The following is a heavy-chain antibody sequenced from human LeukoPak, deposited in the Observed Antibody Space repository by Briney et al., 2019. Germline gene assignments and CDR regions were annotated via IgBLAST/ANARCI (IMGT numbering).Heavy chain of an antibody. V-gene: IGHV4-34*01. J-gene: IGHJ3*02. CDR3: ARRAFTYYDSSRAFDI. D-gene: IGHD3-22*01. Sequence: SETLSLPCAVYGGSFSGFYWSWIRQPPREGREWVGEINHSGSTNYNPSLKSRVTISVDTSKNQFSLKLSSVTAADTAVYYCARRAFTYYDSSRAFDIWGQGTMVTVSS. CDR2: INHSGST. CDR1: GGSFSGFY.